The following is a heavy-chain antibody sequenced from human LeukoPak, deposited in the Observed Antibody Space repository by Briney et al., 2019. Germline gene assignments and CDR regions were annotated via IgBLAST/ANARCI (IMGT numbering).Heavy chain of an antibody. CDR1: GFTVSSNY. Sequence: GGSLRLSCAASGFTVSSNYMSWVRQAPGKGLEWVSFVYNDGTTYYADSVKGRFTISRDNSKNTLYLQVNSLRAEDTARYYCARQDSSSLYWGQGTLVTVSS. CDR2: VYNDGTT. D-gene: IGHD6-13*01. J-gene: IGHJ4*02. CDR3: ARQDSSSLY. V-gene: IGHV3-53*01.